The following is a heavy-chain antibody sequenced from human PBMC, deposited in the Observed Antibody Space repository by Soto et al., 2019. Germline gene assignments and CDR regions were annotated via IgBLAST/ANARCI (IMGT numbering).Heavy chain of an antibody. J-gene: IGHJ6*02. D-gene: IGHD3-22*01. CDR1: GFTFDDYA. CDR2: ISWNSGSI. V-gene: IGHV3-9*01. Sequence: EVQLVESGGGLVQPGRSLRLSCAASGFTFDDYAMHWVRQAPGKGLEWVSGISWNSGSIGYADSVKGRFTISRDNAKNSLYLQMNSLRAEDTAVYYCAKGWLYGAGMGVWGQGSTVTVSS. CDR3: AKGWLYGAGMGV.